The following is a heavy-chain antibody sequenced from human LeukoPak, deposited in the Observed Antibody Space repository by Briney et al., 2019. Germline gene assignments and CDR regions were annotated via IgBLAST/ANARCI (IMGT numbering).Heavy chain of an antibody. CDR2: ISTSSSYI. V-gene: IGHV3-21*01. D-gene: IGHD5-18*01. CDR3: ARDLGGYSYGSHFDY. J-gene: IGHJ4*02. CDR1: GFTFSTYA. Sequence: TGGSLRLSCAASGFTFSTYAMSWVRQAPGKGLEWVSSISTSSSYIYYADSVKGRFTISRDNARNSLYLHMNSLRAEDTAVYYCARDLGGYSYGSHFDYWGQGTLVTVSS.